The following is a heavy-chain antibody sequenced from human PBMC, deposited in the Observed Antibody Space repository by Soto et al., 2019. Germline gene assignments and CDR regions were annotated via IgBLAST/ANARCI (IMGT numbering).Heavy chain of an antibody. CDR3: ARAAYSSSWYAHHSYFYYCMGG. CDR2: IITIFGTE. Sequence: SVQVSCQASGGTYSSYAISWVRQPPGQGLEWMGGIITIFGTETYGKKLQWRVTITADKSTSTAYMYLSSLRSEDTAVYYCARAAYSSSWYAHHSYFYYCMGGLGPGTTVTVSS. J-gene: IGHJ6*01. CDR1: GGTYSSYA. D-gene: IGHD6-13*01. V-gene: IGHV1-69*06.